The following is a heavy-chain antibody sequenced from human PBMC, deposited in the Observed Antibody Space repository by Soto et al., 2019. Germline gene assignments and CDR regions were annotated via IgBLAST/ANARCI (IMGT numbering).Heavy chain of an antibody. D-gene: IGHD1-26*01. CDR3: AKDPVSYAAYYYYYYGMDV. CDR2: ISYDGSNK. CDR1: GFTFSSYG. Sequence: GGSLRLSCAASGFTFSSYGMHWVRQAPGKGLEWVAVISYDGSNKYYADSVKGRFTISRDNSKNTLYLQMNSLRAEDTAVYYCAKDPVSYAAYYYYYYGMDVWGQRTTVTVSS. J-gene: IGHJ6*02. V-gene: IGHV3-30*18.